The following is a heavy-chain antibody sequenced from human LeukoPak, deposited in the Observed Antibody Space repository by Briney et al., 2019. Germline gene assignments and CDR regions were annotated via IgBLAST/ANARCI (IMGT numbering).Heavy chain of an antibody. J-gene: IGHJ4*02. CDR1: GYTLTELS. CDR3: ATGGGYYDSSGYYHGDY. D-gene: IGHD3-22*01. Sequence: PGASVKVSCKVSGYTLTELSMHWVRQAPGKGLEWMGGFDPEDGETIYAQKFQGRVTMTEDTSTDTAYMELSSLRSEDTAVYYCATGGGYYDSSGYYHGDYWGQGTLVTVSS. V-gene: IGHV1-24*01. CDR2: FDPEDGET.